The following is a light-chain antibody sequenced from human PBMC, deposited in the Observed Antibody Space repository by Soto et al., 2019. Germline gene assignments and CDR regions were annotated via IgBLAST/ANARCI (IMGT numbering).Light chain of an antibody. V-gene: IGKV3-20*01. CDR2: GAS. J-gene: IGKJ5*01. CDR1: QSVSSSY. CDR3: QQYGISPDT. Sequence: EIVLTQSPGALSLSTGERATLSCRASQSVSSSYLAWYQQKPGQAPRLLIYGASSRATGIPDRFSGSGSGTDFTLTISRLEPEDFAVYYCQQYGISPDTFGQGTRLEIK.